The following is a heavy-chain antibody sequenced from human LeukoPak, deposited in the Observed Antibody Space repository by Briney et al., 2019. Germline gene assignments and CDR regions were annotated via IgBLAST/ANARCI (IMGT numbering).Heavy chain of an antibody. CDR2: ISGSGGST. D-gene: IGHD3-22*01. V-gene: IGHV3-23*01. Sequence: GGTLRLSCAASGFTFSSYAMSWVRQAPGKGLEWVSSISGSGGSTYYADSMKGRFTISRDNSKNTLYLQMNSLRAEDTAVYYCAKDARIVMKVVVRGARPYYFDYWGQGTLVTVSS. CDR1: GFTFSSYA. J-gene: IGHJ4*02. CDR3: AKDARIVMKVVVRGARPYYFDY.